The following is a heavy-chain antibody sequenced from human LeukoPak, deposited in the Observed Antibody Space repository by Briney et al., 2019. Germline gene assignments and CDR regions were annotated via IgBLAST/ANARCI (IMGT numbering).Heavy chain of an antibody. V-gene: IGHV3-30*18. D-gene: IGHD3-10*01. Sequence: GGSLRLSCAAPGFTFSSYGMHWARQAPGKGLEWVAVISYDGSNKYYADSVKGRFTISRDNSKNTLYLQMNSLRAEDTAVYYCAKELDSRITMVRGDPWGQGTLVTVSS. CDR3: AKELDSRITMVRGDP. J-gene: IGHJ5*02. CDR2: ISYDGSNK. CDR1: GFTFSSYG.